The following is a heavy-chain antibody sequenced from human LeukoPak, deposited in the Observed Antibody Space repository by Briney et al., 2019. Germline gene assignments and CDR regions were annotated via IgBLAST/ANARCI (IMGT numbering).Heavy chain of an antibody. CDR3: AKDHLSGSPRYYGMNV. Sequence: GRSLRLSCAASGFTFDDYAMHWVRQAPGKGLEWVSGISWNSGNIGYADSVKGRFTISRDNAKNSLYLQMNSLRAEDTAFYFCAKDHLSGSPRYYGMNVWGQGTAVIVSS. J-gene: IGHJ6*02. V-gene: IGHV3-9*01. D-gene: IGHD1-26*01. CDR1: GFTFDDYA. CDR2: ISWNSGNI.